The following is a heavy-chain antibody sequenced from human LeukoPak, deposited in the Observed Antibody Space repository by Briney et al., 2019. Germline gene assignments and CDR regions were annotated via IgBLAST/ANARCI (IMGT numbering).Heavy chain of an antibody. CDR1: GFIFSTYG. D-gene: IGHD3-10*02. Sequence: GGSLRLSCAASGFIFSTYGMHWVRQAPGKGLEWVSSISSSGSYIYYADSVKGRFTISRDNAKNSLYLQMNSLRAADTAVYYCAELGITMIGGVWGKGTTVTISS. CDR2: ISSSGSYI. V-gene: IGHV3-21*01. CDR3: AELGITMIGGV. J-gene: IGHJ6*04.